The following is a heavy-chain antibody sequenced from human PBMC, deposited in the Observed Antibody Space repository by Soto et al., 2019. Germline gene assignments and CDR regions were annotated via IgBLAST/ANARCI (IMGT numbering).Heavy chain of an antibody. CDR3: AREGQAPYYYYGMDV. CDR2: ISGYNGNT. V-gene: IGHV1-18*01. CDR1: GYTFTNYG. Sequence: QVQVVQSGDEVKKPGASVKVSCKASGYTFTNYGFSWVRQAPGQGLEWMGWISGYNGNTKYAEKFQGRVTMTTDTSTSNAHMELRSLRSDDTAVYYCAREGQAPYYYYGMDVWGQGTAVTVSS. J-gene: IGHJ6*02.